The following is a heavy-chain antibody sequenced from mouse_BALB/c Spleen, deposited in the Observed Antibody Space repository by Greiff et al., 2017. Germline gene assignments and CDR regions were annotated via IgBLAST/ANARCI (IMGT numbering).Heavy chain of an antibody. CDR2: ISNGGGST. CDR1: GFTFSSYT. Sequence: KLVESGGGLVQPGGSLKLSCAASGFTFSSYTMSWVRQTPEKRLEWVAYISNGGGSTYYPDTVKGRFTISRDNAKNTLYLQMSSLKSEDTAMYYCARQFYYSFDYWGQGTTLTVSS. D-gene: IGHD1-1*01. V-gene: IGHV5-12-2*01. CDR3: ARQFYYSFDY. J-gene: IGHJ2*01.